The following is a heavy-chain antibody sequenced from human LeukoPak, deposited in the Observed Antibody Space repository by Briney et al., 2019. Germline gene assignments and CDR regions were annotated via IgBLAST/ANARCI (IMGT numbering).Heavy chain of an antibody. J-gene: IGHJ4*03. V-gene: IGHV3-23*01. D-gene: IGHD2-2*01. Sequence: GGSLRLSCAASGFTFSSYGMSWVRQAPGKGLEWVSAISGSGGSTYYADSVKGRFTISRDNSKNTLYLQMNSLRAEDTAVYYCAHCSSTSCYFGFDYWGQGTMVTVSS. CDR1: GFTFSSYG. CDR3: AHCSSTSCYFGFDY. CDR2: ISGSGGST.